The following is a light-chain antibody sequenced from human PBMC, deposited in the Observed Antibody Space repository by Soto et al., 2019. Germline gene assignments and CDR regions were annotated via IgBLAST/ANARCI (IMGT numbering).Light chain of an antibody. V-gene: IGKV3-11*01. CDR3: QQRRNLPPLLT. CDR2: DAS. CDR1: QSVSSY. Sequence: EIVLTQSPATLSLSPGERATLSCRASQSVSSYLAWYQQKPGQAPRLLIYDASNRATGIPARFSGSGSGTDFTLTISSLEPEDFAVYYCQQRRNLPPLLTFGGGPKVEMK. J-gene: IGKJ4*01.